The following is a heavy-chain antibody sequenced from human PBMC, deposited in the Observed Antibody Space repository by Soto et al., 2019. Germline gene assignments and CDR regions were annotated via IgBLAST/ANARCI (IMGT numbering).Heavy chain of an antibody. J-gene: IGHJ6*01. V-gene: IGHV4-34*02. CDR2: VIHSGTT. CDR3: ARKRVATFFYAMDV. Sequence: QVQLQQWGAGLLKPSETLSLTCAVYGGPFNGYYWTWIRQSPGKGLEWIGEVIHSGTTNYKPSLRSRVTISFDTSKKQFSLKLRSVTAADTAVYYCARKRVATFFYAMDVWGQGTTVTVSS. D-gene: IGHD2-15*01. CDR1: GGPFNGYY.